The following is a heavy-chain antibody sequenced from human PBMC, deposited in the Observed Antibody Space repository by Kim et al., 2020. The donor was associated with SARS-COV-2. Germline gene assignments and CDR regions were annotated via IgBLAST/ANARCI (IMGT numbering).Heavy chain of an antibody. CDR2: LYSDDHT. Sequence: GGSLRLSCAASGFIVSDNYMSWVRQAPGKGLEWVSVLYSDDHTYYADSAEGRFTISRDNSKNTLYIQMNSLRAEDTAVYYCVRDTRYYAMDVWGQGTTVTVSS. V-gene: IGHV3-53*01. CDR1: GFIVSDNY. J-gene: IGHJ6*02. CDR3: VRDTRYYAMDV.